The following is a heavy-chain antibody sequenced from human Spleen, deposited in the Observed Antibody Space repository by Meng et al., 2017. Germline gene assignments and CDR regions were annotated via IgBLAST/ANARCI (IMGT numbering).Heavy chain of an antibody. V-gene: IGHV3-23*01. CDR3: AKGLCSSTSCLFDY. J-gene: IGHJ4*02. Sequence: FIISSDNAKNTLYLQMNSLRAEDTAVYYCAKGLCSSTSCLFDYWGQGTLVTVSS. D-gene: IGHD2-2*01.